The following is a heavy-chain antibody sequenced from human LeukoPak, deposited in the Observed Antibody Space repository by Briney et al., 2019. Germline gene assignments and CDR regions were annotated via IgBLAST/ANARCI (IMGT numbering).Heavy chain of an antibody. J-gene: IGHJ5*02. CDR2: IYYSGST. Sequence: PSETLSLTCTVSGGSISSSSYYWGWIRQPPGKGLEWIGSIYYSGSTYYNPSLKSRVTISVDTSKNQFSLKLSSVTAADTAVYYCASVGGLCLFDPWGQGTLVTVSS. V-gene: IGHV4-39*01. CDR3: ASVGGLCLFDP. CDR1: GGSISSSSYY. D-gene: IGHD3-16*01.